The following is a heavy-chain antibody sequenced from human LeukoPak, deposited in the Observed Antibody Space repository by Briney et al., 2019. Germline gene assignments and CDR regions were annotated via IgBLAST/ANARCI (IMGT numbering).Heavy chain of an antibody. D-gene: IGHD4-11*01. V-gene: IGHV1-69*02. CDR2: IIPILGIA. CDR1: GGTFSSYT. J-gene: IGHJ5*02. CDR3: ASTTVDWFDP. Sequence: GASVKVSCKASGGTFSSYTISWVRQAPGQGLEWMGRIIPILGIANYAQKFQGRVTITSDKSTSTAYMELRSLRSDDTAVYYCASTTVDWFDPWGQGTLVTVSS.